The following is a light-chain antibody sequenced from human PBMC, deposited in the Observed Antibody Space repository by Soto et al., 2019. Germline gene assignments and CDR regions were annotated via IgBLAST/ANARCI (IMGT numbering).Light chain of an antibody. J-gene: IGLJ2*01. CDR3: ATRDDSLNGVV. CDR1: NSNIGRTT. V-gene: IGLV1-44*01. Sequence: QSVLTQPPSASGTPGQRVTVSCSGSNSNIGRTTVNWYQQLPGTAPKLLIYSSDQRPSGVPDRFSGSKSGTSASLAISGLQSEDEADYYCATRDDSLNGVVFGGGTQLTVL. CDR2: SSD.